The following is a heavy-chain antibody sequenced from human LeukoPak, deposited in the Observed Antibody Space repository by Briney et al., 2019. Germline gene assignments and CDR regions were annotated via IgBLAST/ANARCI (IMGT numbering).Heavy chain of an antibody. CDR3: ARVIRAAPGKGYFDY. D-gene: IGHD6-13*01. J-gene: IGHJ4*02. CDR1: GFTFGSYA. Sequence: GGSLRLSCAASGFTFGSYAMTWVRQAPGKGLEWVSGISGSGGSTYYAGSVKGRFTISRDNSKNTLYLQMNSLRAEDTAIYYCARVIRAAPGKGYFDYWGQGTLVTVSS. CDR2: ISGSGGST. V-gene: IGHV3-23*01.